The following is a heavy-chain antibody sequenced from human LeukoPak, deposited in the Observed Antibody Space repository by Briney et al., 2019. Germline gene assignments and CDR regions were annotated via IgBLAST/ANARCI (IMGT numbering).Heavy chain of an antibody. CDR3: ARNPTGGYYYFDY. J-gene: IGHJ4*02. CDR2: IYHSGNT. CDR1: GSSISSAYY. D-gene: IGHD2-8*02. Sequence: SQTLSLNCTVSGSSISSAYYWGWIRQPPGKGLEWIGSIYHSGNTYYNPSLKSRVTISVDTSNNQFSLKLSSVTAADTAAYYCARNPTGGYYYFDYWGQGMLVTVSS. V-gene: IGHV4-38-2*02.